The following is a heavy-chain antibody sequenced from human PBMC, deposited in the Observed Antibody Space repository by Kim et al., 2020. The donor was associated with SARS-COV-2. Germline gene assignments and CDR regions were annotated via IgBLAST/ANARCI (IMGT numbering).Heavy chain of an antibody. Sequence: ASVKVSCKASGYTFTGYYMHWVRQAPGQGLEWMGRINPNSGGTNYAQKFQGRVTMTRDTSISTAYMELSRLRSDDTAVYYCARDNWNYGYYYYGMDVWGQGTTVTVSS. CDR2: INPNSGGT. V-gene: IGHV1-2*06. CDR1: GYTFTGYY. D-gene: IGHD1-7*01. J-gene: IGHJ6*02. CDR3: ARDNWNYGYYYYGMDV.